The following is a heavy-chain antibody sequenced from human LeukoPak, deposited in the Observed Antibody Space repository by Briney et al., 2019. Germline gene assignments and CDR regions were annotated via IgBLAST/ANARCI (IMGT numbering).Heavy chain of an antibody. V-gene: IGHV4-34*01. D-gene: IGHD6-6*01. CDR1: GGSFSGYY. J-gene: IGHJ4*02. CDR3: ARPLYLSSSSPFDY. Sequence: PSETLSLTCAVYGGSFSGYYWGWIRQPPGKGLEWIGEINHSGSTNYNPSLKSRVTISVDTSKNQFSLKLSSVTAADAAVYYCARPLYLSSSSPFDYWGQGTLVTVSS. CDR2: INHSGST.